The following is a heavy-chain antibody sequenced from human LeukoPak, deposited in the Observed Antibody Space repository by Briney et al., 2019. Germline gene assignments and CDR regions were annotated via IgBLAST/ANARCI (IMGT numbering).Heavy chain of an antibody. J-gene: IGHJ5*02. CDR3: ARGLAAAGWFDP. V-gene: IGHV3-66*01. Sequence: PGRSLRLSCAASGFTVRSNSMSWVRQAPGKGLEWVSAIYSGGSTDYADSVKGRFTISRDNSKNTLYLQMSSLRAEDTAVYYCARGLAAAGWFDPWGQGTLVTVSS. D-gene: IGHD6-13*01. CDR1: GFTVRSNS. CDR2: IYSGGST.